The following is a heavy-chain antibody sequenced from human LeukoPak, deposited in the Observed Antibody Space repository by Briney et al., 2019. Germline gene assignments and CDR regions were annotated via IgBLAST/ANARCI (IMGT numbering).Heavy chain of an antibody. CDR3: ARVAYCGGDCYSEGPQPSFGY. CDR2: IIPIFGTA. J-gene: IGHJ4*02. V-gene: IGHV1-69*05. CDR1: GGTFSSYA. Sequence: SVKVSCKASGGTFSSYAISWVRQAPGQGLEWMGGIIPIFGTANYAQKFQGRVTITTDESTSTAYMELSSLRSEDTAVYYCARVAYCGGDCYSEGPQPSFGYWGQGTLVTVSS. D-gene: IGHD2-21*02.